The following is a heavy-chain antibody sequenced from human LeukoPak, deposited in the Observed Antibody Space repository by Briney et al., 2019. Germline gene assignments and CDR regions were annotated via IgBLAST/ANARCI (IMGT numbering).Heavy chain of an antibody. CDR2: IWYDGSNK. D-gene: IGHD6-13*01. J-gene: IGHJ6*04. CDR3: ARDNVAAAGYYYYYGMDV. CDR1: GFTFSSYG. V-gene: IGHV3-33*01. Sequence: GRSLSLSCAASGFTFSSYGMHWVRQAPGKGLEGVAVIWYDGSNKYYADSVKGRFTISRDNSKNTLYLQMNSLRAEDTAVYYCARDNVAAAGYYYYYGMDVWGKGTTVTVSS.